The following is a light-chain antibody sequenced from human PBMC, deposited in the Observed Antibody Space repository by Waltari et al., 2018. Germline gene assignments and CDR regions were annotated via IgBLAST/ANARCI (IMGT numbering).Light chain of an antibody. Sequence: ELVLTQSPGTLSLSPGVRATLSCRANQSVSSTYLAWYQQRPGQAHRLSIYGASSTASGIPDKLSGSAAGTEFTLTISRLQREDFAVYYCQQYGSSWGYTFGQGTKLEIK. J-gene: IGKJ2*01. CDR3: QQYGSSWGYT. CDR2: GAS. CDR1: QSVSSTY. V-gene: IGKV3-20*01.